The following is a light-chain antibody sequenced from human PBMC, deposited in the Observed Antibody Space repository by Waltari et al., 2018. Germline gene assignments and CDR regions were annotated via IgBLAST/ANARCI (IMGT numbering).Light chain of an antibody. J-gene: IGKJ4*01. CDR3: QPYGSSPLT. Sequence: EIVLTQSPGTLSLSLGERATLSCRASQSVSSSSLAWYQQKPGQAPRLLIYGASSRATGIPDRFSGSGAGTDFTLTISRLEPEDFAVYYCQPYGSSPLTFGGGTKVEIK. CDR2: GAS. V-gene: IGKV3-20*01. CDR1: QSVSSSS.